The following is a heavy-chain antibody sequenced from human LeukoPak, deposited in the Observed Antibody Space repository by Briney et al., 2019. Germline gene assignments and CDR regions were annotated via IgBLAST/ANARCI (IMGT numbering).Heavy chain of an antibody. J-gene: IGHJ4*02. CDR3: AREGMVVAPRYPSYFDY. V-gene: IGHV3-30*06. D-gene: IGHD2-15*01. Sequence: GRSLRLSCAASGFTFSSYGMHWVRQAPGKGLEWVAVISYDGSNKYYADSVKGRFTISRDNSKNTLYLQMNSLRAEDTAVYYCAREGMVVAPRYPSYFDYWGQGTLVTVSS. CDR2: ISYDGSNK. CDR1: GFTFSSYG.